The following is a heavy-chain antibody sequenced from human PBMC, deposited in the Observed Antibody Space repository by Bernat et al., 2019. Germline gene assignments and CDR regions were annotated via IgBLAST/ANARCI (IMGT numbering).Heavy chain of an antibody. Sequence: EVQLVESGGGLVQPGRSLRLSCITSGFTFGDYSMTWVRQAPGKGLAWVGFIRSKVYGGTTENAAYLEGRFTISRDDSKSIAYLQMNSLQTEDTDVYLCTREDGNGNSNSWGQGTLVTVSS. V-gene: IGHV3-49*04. D-gene: IGHD2-8*01. CDR1: GFTFGDYS. CDR2: IRSKVYGGTT. CDR3: TREDGNGNSNS. J-gene: IGHJ4*02.